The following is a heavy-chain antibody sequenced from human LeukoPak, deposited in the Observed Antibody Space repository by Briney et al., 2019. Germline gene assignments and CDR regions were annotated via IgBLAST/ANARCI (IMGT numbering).Heavy chain of an antibody. J-gene: IGHJ4*02. CDR1: GFTFSSYA. D-gene: IGHD3-3*01. V-gene: IGHV3-30-3*01. CDR3: ARGTSYDFWSGYYTGPLADY. Sequence: GGSLRLSCAASGFTFSSYAMHWVRQAPGKGLEWVAVISYDGSNKYYADSVKGRFTISRDNSKNTLYPQMNSLRAEDTAVYYCARGTSYDFWSGYYTGPLADYWGQGTLVTVSS. CDR2: ISYDGSNK.